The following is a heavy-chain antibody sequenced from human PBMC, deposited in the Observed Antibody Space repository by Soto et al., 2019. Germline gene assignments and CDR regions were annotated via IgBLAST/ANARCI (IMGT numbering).Heavy chain of an antibody. CDR1: GYPFTSYG. J-gene: IGHJ4*02. V-gene: IGHV1-18*01. CDR3: ARGPVAGSDY. CDR2: ISPYSVET. D-gene: IGHD6-19*01. Sequence: QVRLEQSGAEVRKPAASVQVSCKASGYPFTSYGISWGRQAPGQGFEWMGWISPYSVETTYTEKFQDRVTFTTDTSTKTAYMDLTNLTSDDTAVYYCARGPVAGSDYWGQGTLVTVSS.